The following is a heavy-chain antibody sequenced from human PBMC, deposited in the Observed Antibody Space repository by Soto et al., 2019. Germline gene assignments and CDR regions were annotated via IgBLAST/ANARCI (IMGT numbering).Heavy chain of an antibody. CDR1: GGSISSSSCY. V-gene: IGHV4-39*01. CDR3: ARKFAYYYDRRGYFALGEFDY. J-gene: IGHJ4*02. CDR2: IYYSGST. D-gene: IGHD3-22*01. Sequence: SETLSLTCTVSGGSISSSSCYWGWIRQPPGKGLEWIRSIYYSGSTYYNPSLKSRVTISVDTSKNQFSLKLSSVTAADTAVYYCARKFAYYYDRRGYFALGEFDYWGQGTLVSVS.